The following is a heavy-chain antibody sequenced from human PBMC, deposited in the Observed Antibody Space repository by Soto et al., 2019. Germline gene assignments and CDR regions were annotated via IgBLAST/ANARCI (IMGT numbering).Heavy chain of an antibody. Sequence: GGSLRLSCAAAGFTFSNNAMSWVRQAPGKGLEWVSSISGSGGNTYYAESVKGRFTISRDNSKNTLYVQINTLRAEDTAVYYCAKDRGYSYGWAKSDAFDVWGQGTMVTVSS. CDR2: ISGSGGNT. D-gene: IGHD5-18*01. J-gene: IGHJ3*01. V-gene: IGHV3-23*01. CDR3: AKDRGYSYGWAKSDAFDV. CDR1: GFTFSNNA.